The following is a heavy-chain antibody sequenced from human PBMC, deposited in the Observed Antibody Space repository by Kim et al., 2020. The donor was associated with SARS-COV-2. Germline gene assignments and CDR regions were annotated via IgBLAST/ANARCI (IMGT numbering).Heavy chain of an antibody. J-gene: IGHJ3*01. D-gene: IGHD1-1*01. V-gene: IGHV5-51*01. CDR1: GYTFSNYW. CDR2: IWPGDSDS. CDR3: ARRVTQRVSSFDL. Sequence: GESLKISCKASGYTFSNYWIGWVRQMPGKGLEWMGSIWPGDSDSRYSPSFQGQVTISVDKSISTAYLDWSSLKASDTAMYYCARRVTQRVSSFDLWGQGTMVTVSS.